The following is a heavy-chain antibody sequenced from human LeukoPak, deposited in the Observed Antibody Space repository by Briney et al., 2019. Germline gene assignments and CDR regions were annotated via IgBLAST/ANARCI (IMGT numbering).Heavy chain of an antibody. V-gene: IGHV3-33*01. Sequence: PGRSLRLSCDASGFTFSTHGFQWVHQAPGKGLECVAFIWYDGTNKYYADSVKGRFTVSRDNSRNTLYLQMNSLRVEDTAVYYCARDGAAMPGQVFWYFDLWGRGTPVTVSS. D-gene: IGHD6-13*01. CDR2: IWYDGTNK. CDR1: GFTFSTHG. J-gene: IGHJ2*01. CDR3: ARDGAAMPGQVFWYFDL.